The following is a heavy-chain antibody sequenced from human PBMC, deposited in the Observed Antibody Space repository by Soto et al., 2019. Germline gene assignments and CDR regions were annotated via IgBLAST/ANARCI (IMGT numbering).Heavy chain of an antibody. J-gene: IGHJ3*02. D-gene: IGHD6-19*01. V-gene: IGHV3-53*04. CDR1: GFIVSNNY. CDR2: IYSGGNT. CDR3: AGGSGWRGGDRTFDI. Sequence: EVQLMESGGDLVQPGGSLRLSGAASGFIVSNNYMIWVRQAPGKGLEWVSVIYSGGNTYYADSVKGRFAISRHNSKNTLYLQMNGLRAEDTAVYYCAGGSGWRGGDRTFDIWGQGTMVAVSS.